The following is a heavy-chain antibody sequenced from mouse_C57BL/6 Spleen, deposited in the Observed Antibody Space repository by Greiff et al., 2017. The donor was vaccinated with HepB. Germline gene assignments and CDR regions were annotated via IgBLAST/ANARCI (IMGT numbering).Heavy chain of an antibody. CDR2: INYDGSST. CDR1: GFTFSDYY. J-gene: IGHJ4*01. CDR3: ARAGYYCSSLYAMDY. D-gene: IGHD1-1*01. V-gene: IGHV5-16*01. Sequence: EVMLVESEGGLVQPGSSMKLSCTASGFTFSDYYMAWVRQVPEKGLEWVANINYDGSSTYYLDSLKSRFIISRDNAKNILYLQMSSLKSEDTATYYCARAGYYCSSLYAMDYWGQGTSVTVSS.